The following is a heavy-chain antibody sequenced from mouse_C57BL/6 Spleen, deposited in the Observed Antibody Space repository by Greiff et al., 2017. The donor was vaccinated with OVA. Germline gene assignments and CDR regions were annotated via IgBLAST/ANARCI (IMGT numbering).Heavy chain of an antibody. CDR1: GYTFTSYW. V-gene: IGHV1-64*01. J-gene: IGHJ4*01. CDR3: ARSEKDGYSYAMDY. D-gene: IGHD2-3*01. CDR2: IHPNSGST. Sequence: QVQLQQPGAELVKPGASVKLSCKASGYTFTSYWMHWVKQRPGQGLEWIGMIHPNSGSTNYNEKFKSKATLTVDKSSSTAYMQLSRLTSEDSAVYYCARSEKDGYSYAMDYWGQGTSVTVSS.